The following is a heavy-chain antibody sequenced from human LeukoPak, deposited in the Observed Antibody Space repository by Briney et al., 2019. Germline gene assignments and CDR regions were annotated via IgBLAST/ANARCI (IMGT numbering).Heavy chain of an antibody. Sequence: SETLSLTCAVYGGSFSGYYWNWIRQPPGKGLEWIGEINHSGSTNYTPSLKSRVTISVDTSKNQFSLKLSSATAADTAVYYCARGRRGYSYGYAFDIWGQGTMVTVSS. V-gene: IGHV4-34*01. D-gene: IGHD5-18*01. CDR1: GGSFSGYY. J-gene: IGHJ3*02. CDR2: INHSGST. CDR3: ARGRRGYSYGYAFDI.